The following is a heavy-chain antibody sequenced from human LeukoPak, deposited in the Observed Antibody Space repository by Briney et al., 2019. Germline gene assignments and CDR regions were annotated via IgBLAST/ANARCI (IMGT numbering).Heavy chain of an antibody. CDR2: IYYSGST. J-gene: IGHJ4*02. Sequence: PSETLSLTCTVSGGSISSSSYYWGWIRQPPGKGLEWIGSIYYSGSTYYNPSLKSRVTISVDTSKNQFSLKLSSVTAADTAVYYCARSIVGALAFDYWGQGTLVTVSS. CDR3: ARSIVGALAFDY. V-gene: IGHV4-39*07. CDR1: GGSISSSSYY. D-gene: IGHD1-26*01.